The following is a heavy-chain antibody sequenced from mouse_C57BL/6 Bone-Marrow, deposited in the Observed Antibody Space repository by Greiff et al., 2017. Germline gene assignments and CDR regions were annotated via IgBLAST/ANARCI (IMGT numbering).Heavy chain of an antibody. CDR1: GYTFTSYG. CDR3: ARRRYSCAY. CDR2: IYPRSGNT. Sequence: VQLQQSGAELARPGASVKLSCKASGYTFTSYGISWVKQRTGQGLEWIGEIYPRSGNTYYNEKFKGKATLTADKSSSTAYMELRSLTSEDAAVYFCARRRYSCAYWGQGTLVTVSA. J-gene: IGHJ3*01. V-gene: IGHV1-81*01. D-gene: IGHD1-1*01.